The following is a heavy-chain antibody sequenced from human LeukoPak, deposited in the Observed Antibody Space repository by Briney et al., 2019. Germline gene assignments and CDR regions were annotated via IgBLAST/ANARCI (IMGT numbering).Heavy chain of an antibody. CDR3: ARGPPPDFDY. J-gene: IGHJ4*02. V-gene: IGHV4-4*07. Sequence: SETLSLTCTVSGDSISSYYWSWVRQPAGKGLEWIGRIHPSGNTNYNPSLKSRVTLSVDTSKNQFSLKLSSVTAADTAVYYCARGPPPDFDYWGRGTLVTVSS. CDR1: GDSISSYY. CDR2: IHPSGNT.